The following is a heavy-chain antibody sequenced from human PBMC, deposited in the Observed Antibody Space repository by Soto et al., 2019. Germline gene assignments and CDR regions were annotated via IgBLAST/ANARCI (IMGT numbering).Heavy chain of an antibody. J-gene: IGHJ3*02. CDR3: ACRSRDGLDAFDM. D-gene: IGHD6-25*01. CDR1: GYTFTSYD. CDR2: MNPNSGKT. Sequence: QVQLVQSGAEVRKPGASAKVSCKASGYTFTSYDINWVRQATGHGLEWVGWMNPNSGKTGYAQKVQCSVTIHRNTYVPSVYMVMSSLKTTATGLFSRACRSRDGLDAFDMWGQGTVVTVSS. V-gene: IGHV1-8*01.